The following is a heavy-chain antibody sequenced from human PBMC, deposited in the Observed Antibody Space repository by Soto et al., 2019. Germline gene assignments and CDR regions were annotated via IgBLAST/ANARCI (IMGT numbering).Heavy chain of an antibody. Sequence: QVQLVESGGGVVQPGRSLRLSCAASGFTFSTYAMQWVRQAPGKGLEWVTLVSYDGINKYYADSVKGRFTISRDNSKNTLYLQMNSLRAEDTAVFYCARDPSSTGSLYFHYWGQGTLVTVSS. J-gene: IGHJ4*02. CDR3: ARDPSSTGSLYFHY. V-gene: IGHV3-30-3*01. CDR2: VSYDGINK. CDR1: GFTFSTYA. D-gene: IGHD1-1*01.